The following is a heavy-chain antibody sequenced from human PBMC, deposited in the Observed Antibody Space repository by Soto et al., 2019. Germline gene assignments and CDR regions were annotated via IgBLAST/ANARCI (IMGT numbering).Heavy chain of an antibody. D-gene: IGHD2-21*02. J-gene: IGHJ4*02. V-gene: IGHV3-53*01. CDR2: IYGGGNT. CDR3: GSSEKGGTDCCPFDY. CDR1: GFTVSRNY. Sequence: EVQLVESGGGLIQPGGSLRLSCAASGFTVSRNYMTWVRRAPGKGLEWVSIIYGGGNTYYADSVKGRFTISRDNSKNTLSLHMSSLRAEDTAVYYCGSSEKGGTDCCPFDYWGQGALVTVSS.